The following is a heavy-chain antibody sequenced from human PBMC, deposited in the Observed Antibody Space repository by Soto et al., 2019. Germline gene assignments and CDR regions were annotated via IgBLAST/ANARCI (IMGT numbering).Heavy chain of an antibody. Sequence: ASVKVSCKASGCTFTSYYMHWVRQAPGQGLEWMGIINPSGGSASYAQKFQGRVTMTRDTSTSTVYMELSSLRSEDTAVYYCARADTYYYDSSGYYYFDYWGQGTLVTVSS. CDR2: INPSGGSA. CDR3: ARADTYYYDSSGYYYFDY. V-gene: IGHV1-46*01. CDR1: GCTFTSYY. D-gene: IGHD3-22*01. J-gene: IGHJ4*02.